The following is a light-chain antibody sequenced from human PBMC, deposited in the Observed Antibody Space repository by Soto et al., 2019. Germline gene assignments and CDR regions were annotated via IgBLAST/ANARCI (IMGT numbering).Light chain of an antibody. CDR3: QQYNNWPHT. Sequence: EIVMTQSPATLSVSPGERATLSCRASQSVSNNLAWYQQNPGQVPRLLIYNASTRATAMPARFSGSGSGTEFTLSISSLQSEDFAVYYCQQYNNWPHTFGGGTKVEIK. CDR2: NAS. CDR1: QSVSNN. V-gene: IGKV3-15*01. J-gene: IGKJ4*01.